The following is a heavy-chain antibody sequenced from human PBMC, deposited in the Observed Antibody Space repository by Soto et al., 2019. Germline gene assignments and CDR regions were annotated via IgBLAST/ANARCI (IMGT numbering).Heavy chain of an antibody. Sequence: SETLSLTCAVYGGSFSGYYWSWIRQPPGKGQEWIGEINHSGSSNYNPSLRSRVSISVDMSKNQFSLRLTSVTAADTAVYYCARGGSSDWQVALDIWGQGTMVTVSS. CDR1: GGSFSGYY. J-gene: IGHJ3*02. CDR2: INHSGSS. CDR3: ARGGSSDWQVALDI. V-gene: IGHV4-34*01. D-gene: IGHD6-19*01.